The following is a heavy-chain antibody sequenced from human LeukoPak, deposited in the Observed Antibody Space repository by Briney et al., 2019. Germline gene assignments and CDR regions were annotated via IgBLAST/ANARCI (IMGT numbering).Heavy chain of an antibody. D-gene: IGHD3-16*01. V-gene: IGHV3-23*01. J-gene: IGHJ4*02. CDR1: GFTFSSYA. CDR3: ARADRLGAALLASFDY. CDR2: ISGSGGST. Sequence: GGSLRLSCAASGFTFSSYAMSWVRQAPGKGLEWVSAISGSGGSTYYADSVKGRFTISRDNSKNTLYLQMNSLRAEDTAVYYCARADRLGAALLASFDYWGQGTLVTVSS.